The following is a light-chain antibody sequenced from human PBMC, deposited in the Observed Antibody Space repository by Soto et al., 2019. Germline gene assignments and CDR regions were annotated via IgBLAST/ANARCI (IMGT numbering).Light chain of an antibody. J-gene: IGKJ1*01. CDR3: QQYGSSGT. CDR1: QSVSNNY. Sequence: EIVLTQPPGTLSLSPGESATLSCRASQSVSNNYLAWYQQKPGPAPRLLIYGASNRATGIPDRFSGSGSGTDFTLTISRLEPEDFAVYYCQQYGSSGTLGQGTKVNI. V-gene: IGKV3-20*01. CDR2: GAS.